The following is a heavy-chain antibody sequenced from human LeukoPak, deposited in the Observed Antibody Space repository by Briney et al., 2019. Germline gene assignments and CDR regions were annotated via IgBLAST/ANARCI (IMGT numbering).Heavy chain of an antibody. Sequence: ASVEVSCKASGYTFTSYYMHWVRQAPGQGLEWMGIINPSGGSTYYAQKFQGRVTMTRDMSTSTVYMELSSLRSEDTAVYYCARGPREYYYDSTGYYGFAEYFQYWGQGTLVTVSS. V-gene: IGHV1-46*01. CDR3: ARGPREYYYDSTGYYGFAEYFQY. CDR1: GYTFTSYY. D-gene: IGHD3-22*01. CDR2: INPSGGST. J-gene: IGHJ1*01.